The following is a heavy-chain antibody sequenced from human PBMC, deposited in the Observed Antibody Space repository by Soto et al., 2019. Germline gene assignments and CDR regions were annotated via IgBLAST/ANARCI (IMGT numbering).Heavy chain of an antibody. V-gene: IGHV3-15*07. CDR2: LKSKTDGETT. J-gene: IGHJ1*01. CDR3: TPNLRYCSGGNCYSRYCQH. CDR1: GFTFSNAW. D-gene: IGHD2-15*01. Sequence: EVQLVESGGGLVKPGGSLRLSCAASGFTFSNAWMNSVRQAPGKGLEWVGRLKSKTDGETTDYAAPVKGRFTISRDDSKNTLYLQMNSLKTEDTAVYYCTPNLRYCSGGNCYSRYCQHWGQGTLVTVSS.